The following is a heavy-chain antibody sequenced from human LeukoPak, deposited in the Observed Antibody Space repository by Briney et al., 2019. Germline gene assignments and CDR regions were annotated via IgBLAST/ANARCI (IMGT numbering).Heavy chain of an antibody. J-gene: IGHJ4*02. CDR2: ISGSSSTI. Sequence: GGSLRLSCVASGFTFSSYNMNWVRQAPGKGLEWVSYISGSSSTIYYADSVKGRFTISRDNAKNSLYLQMNSLRAEDTAVYYCARVISSTSRVVDYWGQGTLVTVSS. D-gene: IGHD2-2*01. V-gene: IGHV3-48*01. CDR1: GFTFSSYN. CDR3: ARVISSTSRVVDY.